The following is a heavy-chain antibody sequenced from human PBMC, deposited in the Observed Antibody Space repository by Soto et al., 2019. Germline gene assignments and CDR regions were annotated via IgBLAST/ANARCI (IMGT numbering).Heavy chain of an antibody. V-gene: IGHV3-23*01. D-gene: IGHD2-21*02. CDR2: ISGSGGST. J-gene: IGHJ4*02. Sequence: TGGSLRLSCAASGFTFSSYAKSWVRQAPGKGLEWVSAISGSGGSTYYADSVKGRFTISRDNSKNTLYLQMNSLRAEDTAVYYCAKTRGYCGGDCYSERPFDYWGQGTLVTVSS. CDR1: GFTFSSYA. CDR3: AKTRGYCGGDCYSERPFDY.